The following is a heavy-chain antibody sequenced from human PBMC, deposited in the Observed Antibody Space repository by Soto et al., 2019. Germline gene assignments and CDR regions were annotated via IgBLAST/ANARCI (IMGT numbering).Heavy chain of an antibody. Sequence: GGSLRLSCAASGFTFSSYAMSWVRQAPGKGLEWVSVLYTGGSTYYADSVNGRFTISRHNSENTLYLQMNSLRVEDTAVYYCARGDLTDVWGKGTTVTVS. CDR3: ARGDLTDV. V-gene: IGHV3-53*04. CDR1: GFTFSSYA. J-gene: IGHJ6*03. CDR2: LYTGGST.